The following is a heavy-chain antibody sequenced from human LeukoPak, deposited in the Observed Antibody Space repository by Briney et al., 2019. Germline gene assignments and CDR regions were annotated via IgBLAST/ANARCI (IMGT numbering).Heavy chain of an antibody. CDR1: GFTFSSYA. CDR3: APGGYYGSGSYRYEYFQN. D-gene: IGHD3-10*01. V-gene: IGHV3-33*08. CDR2: IWYDGSNK. Sequence: GGSLRLSCAASGFTFSSYAMSWVRQAPGKGLEWVAVIWYDGSNKYYADSVKGRFTISRDNSENTLYLQMNSLRAEDTAVYYCAPGGYYGSGSYRYEYFQNWGQGTLVTVSS. J-gene: IGHJ1*01.